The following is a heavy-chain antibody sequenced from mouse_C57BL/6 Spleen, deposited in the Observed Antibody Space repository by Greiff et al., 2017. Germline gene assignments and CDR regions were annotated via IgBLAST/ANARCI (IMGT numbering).Heavy chain of an antibody. Sequence: VQLQQPGTELVKPGASVKLSCKASGYTFTSYWMHWVKQRPGQGLEWIGNINPSNGGTNYNEKFKSKATLTVDKSSSTAYRQLSSLTSEDSAVYYGARSEYYGSSVFDYWGQGTTLTVSS. CDR1: GYTFTSYW. J-gene: IGHJ2*01. CDR2: INPSNGGT. CDR3: ARSEYYGSSVFDY. V-gene: IGHV1-53*01. D-gene: IGHD1-1*01.